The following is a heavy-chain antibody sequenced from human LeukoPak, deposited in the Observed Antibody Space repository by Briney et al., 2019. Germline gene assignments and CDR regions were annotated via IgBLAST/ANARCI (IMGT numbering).Heavy chain of an antibody. V-gene: IGHV3-30*18. CDR2: ISYDGNNK. CDR1: GFTFTSYG. J-gene: IGHJ3*01. Sequence: PGGSLRLSCTASGFTFTSYGLHWVRQAPGKGLEWVALISYDGNNKYYPDSMKGRFTISRDNSKNTLYLQMNSLRAEDTAVYYCAKVERPSTVRLPGGWGQGTMVTVSS. CDR3: AKVERPSTVRLPGG. D-gene: IGHD3-16*01.